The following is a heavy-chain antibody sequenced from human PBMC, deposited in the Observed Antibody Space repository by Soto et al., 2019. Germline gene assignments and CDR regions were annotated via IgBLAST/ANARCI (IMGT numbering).Heavy chain of an antibody. CDR2: ISSRSDI. CDR1: GFTFSTYS. Sequence: EVQLVESGGGLVKPGGSLRLSCVGSGFTFSTYSINWVRQAPGKGLEWVSSISSRSDIYYADSVKGRFTISGDNAKNSVSLQMNSLRAEDTAVYYCAREYTAWPLAYGLDVWGQGTTVTVSS. CDR3: AREYTAWPLAYGLDV. J-gene: IGHJ6*02. D-gene: IGHD2-2*02. V-gene: IGHV3-21*02.